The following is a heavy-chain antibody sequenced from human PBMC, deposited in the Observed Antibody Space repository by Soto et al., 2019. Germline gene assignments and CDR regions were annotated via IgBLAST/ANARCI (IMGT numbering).Heavy chain of an antibody. V-gene: IGHV3-49*04. D-gene: IGHD3-10*01. CDR1: GFTFGDYS. J-gene: IGHJ4*02. Sequence: PGGSLTLSCTASGFTFGDYSMSWVRPAPGKGLEWVGFIRSKAYGGTQEYAASVKGRFTILRDDSTRIAYLQRNILTTEDTAVHYCTNRARSMLRGVRRNYWGQGTLVTVSS. CDR3: TNRARSMLRGVRRNY. CDR2: IRSKAYGGTQ.